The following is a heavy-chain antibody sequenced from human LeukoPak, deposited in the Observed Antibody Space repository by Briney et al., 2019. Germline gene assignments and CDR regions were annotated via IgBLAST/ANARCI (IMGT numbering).Heavy chain of an antibody. V-gene: IGHV3-21*01. J-gene: IGHJ4*02. Sequence: GGSLRLSCAASGFTFSSYSMNWVRQAPGKGLEWVSSISSTSSHIYYVDSVKGRFTISRDNAKNSLYLQMNSLRAEDTAVYYCARDGWGSSRGIALDYGGQGTLVTVSS. CDR2: ISSTSSHI. CDR1: GFTFSSYS. CDR3: ARDGWGSSRGIALDY. D-gene: IGHD3-16*02.